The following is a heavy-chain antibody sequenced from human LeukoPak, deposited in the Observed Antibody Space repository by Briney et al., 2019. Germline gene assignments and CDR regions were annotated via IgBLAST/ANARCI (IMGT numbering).Heavy chain of an antibody. Sequence: PGGSLRLSCAASGFTFSDYYMSWIRQTPGKGLEWASYISSSGSTIYYADSVKGRFTISRDNAKNSLYLQMNSLRAEDTAVYYCARTIHGGGHRGAFDIWGQGTMVSVSS. D-gene: IGHD2-21*01. J-gene: IGHJ3*02. CDR2: ISSSGSTI. CDR1: GFTFSDYY. V-gene: IGHV3-11*04. CDR3: ARTIHGGGHRGAFDI.